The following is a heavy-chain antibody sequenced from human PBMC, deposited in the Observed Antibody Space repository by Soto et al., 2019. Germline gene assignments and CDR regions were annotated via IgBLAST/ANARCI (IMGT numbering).Heavy chain of an antibody. Sequence: PGGSLRLSCTTSGFTFSVYSMHWFRQAPGKGLEWVAVTSSGGGTTIYADSVQGRFTISRDNSKNTLYLQMNSLRTDDTAVYYCAREVVTGQWYFDNWGQGILVTVSS. J-gene: IGHJ4*02. CDR1: GFTFSVYS. D-gene: IGHD2-21*02. CDR2: TSSGGGTT. CDR3: AREVVTGQWYFDN. V-gene: IGHV3-30*14.